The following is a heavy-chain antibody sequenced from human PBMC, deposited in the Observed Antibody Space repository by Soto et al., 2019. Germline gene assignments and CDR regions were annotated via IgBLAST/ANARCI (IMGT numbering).Heavy chain of an antibody. J-gene: IGHJ6*02. CDR1: GGSISSYY. V-gene: IGHV4-59*01. CDR3: ARGVLYYYGSRSYSDGMDV. CDR2: IYYSGST. Sequence: SETLSLTCTVSGGSISSYYWSWIRQPPGKGLEWIGYIYYSGSTNYNPSLKSRVTISVDTSKNQFSLKLSSVTAADTAVYYCARGVLYYYGSRSYSDGMDVWGQGTTVTVSS. D-gene: IGHD3-10*01.